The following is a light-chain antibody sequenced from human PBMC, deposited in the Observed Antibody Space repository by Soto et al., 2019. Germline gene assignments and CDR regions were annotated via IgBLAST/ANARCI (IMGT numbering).Light chain of an antibody. CDR1: SSDVGNYNY. CDR2: EVN. V-gene: IGLV2-8*01. CDR3: SSYAGRNDFV. Sequence: QSVLTQPPSASGSPGQSVTISFTGTSSDVGNYNYVSWYQQHPGKAPKLLIYEVNKRPSGVPDRYSASKSGNTASLTVSGLQAEDEADYYCSSYAGRNDFVFGTGTKVTVL. J-gene: IGLJ1*01.